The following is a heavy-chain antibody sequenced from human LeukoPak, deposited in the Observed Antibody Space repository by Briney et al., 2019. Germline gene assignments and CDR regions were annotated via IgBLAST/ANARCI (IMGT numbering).Heavy chain of an antibody. J-gene: IGHJ4*02. CDR1: GFTFSSYS. Sequence: GGSLRLSCAASGFTFSSYSMHWVRQAPGKGLEWVAFIRYDGSNKYYADSVKGRFTISRDNSKNTLYLQMNSLRAEDTAVYYCARNSYDGSTFDYWGQGTLVTVSS. D-gene: IGHD5-18*01. CDR2: IRYDGSNK. V-gene: IGHV3-30*02. CDR3: ARNSYDGSTFDY.